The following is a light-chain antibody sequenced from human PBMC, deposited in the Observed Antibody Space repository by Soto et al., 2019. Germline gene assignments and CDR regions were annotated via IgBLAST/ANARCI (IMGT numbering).Light chain of an antibody. J-gene: IGLJ2*01. CDR3: SSYTSSSTLV. CDR2: DVS. Sequence: QSALTQPASGSGSPGQSSTISCTGTSRDVGGYNYVSWYQQQPGKAPKLMIYDVSNRPSGVSNRFSGSKSGNTAALTISGLQAEDEADYYCSSYTSSSTLVFGGGTKLTVL. CDR1: SRDVGGYNY. V-gene: IGLV2-14*01.